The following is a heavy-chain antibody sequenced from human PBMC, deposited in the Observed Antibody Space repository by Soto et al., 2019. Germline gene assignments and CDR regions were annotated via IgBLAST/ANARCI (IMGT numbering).Heavy chain of an antibody. Sequence: PGESLKISCSASGFTFSSYAMHWVRQAPGKGLQYVSAISSDGVSTYYADSVKGRFTISRDNSKNTLYLQMSSLRAEDTAVYYCVKAVSGTVGWFDPWGQGTLVTVSS. V-gene: IGHV3-64D*06. D-gene: IGHD6-19*01. J-gene: IGHJ5*02. CDR1: GFTFSSYA. CDR3: VKAVSGTVGWFDP. CDR2: ISSDGVST.